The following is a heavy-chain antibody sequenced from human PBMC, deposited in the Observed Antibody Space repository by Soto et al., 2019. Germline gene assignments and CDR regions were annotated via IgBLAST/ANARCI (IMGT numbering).Heavy chain of an antibody. CDR3: ARARGYYDSSGYLF. J-gene: IGHJ4*02. Sequence: PGGSLRLSCAASGFTFSSYGMHWVRQAPGKGLEWVAVIWYDGSNKYYADSVKGRFTISRDNSKNTLYLQMNSLRAEDTAVYYCARARGYYDSSGYLFWGQGTLVTVSS. D-gene: IGHD3-22*01. CDR1: GFTFSSYG. V-gene: IGHV3-33*01. CDR2: IWYDGSNK.